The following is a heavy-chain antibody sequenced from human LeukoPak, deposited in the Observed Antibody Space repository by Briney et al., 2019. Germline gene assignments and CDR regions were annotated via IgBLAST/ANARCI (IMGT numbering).Heavy chain of an antibody. CDR3: AMGEGYCSSTSCYNFDY. Sequence: ASVKVSCTASGGTFSSYAISWVRQAPGQGLEWMGGIIPIFGTANYAQKFQGRVTITADESTSTAYMELSSLRSEDTAVYYCAMGEGYCSSTSCYNFDYWGQGTLVTVSS. V-gene: IGHV1-69*13. J-gene: IGHJ4*02. CDR1: GGTFSSYA. CDR2: IIPIFGTA. D-gene: IGHD2-2*02.